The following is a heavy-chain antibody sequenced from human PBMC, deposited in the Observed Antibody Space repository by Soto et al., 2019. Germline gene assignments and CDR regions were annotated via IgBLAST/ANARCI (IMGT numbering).Heavy chain of an antibody. CDR1: GGTFSSYA. CDR3: ARDRLKRDTAMVLYYYYGMDV. Sequence: QVQLVQSGAEVKKPGSSVKVSCKASGGTFSSYAISWVRQAPGQGLEWMGGIIPIFGTANYAQKFQGRVTITADESTSTAYMELSSLRSEDTAVYYCARDRLKRDTAMVLYYYYGMDVWGQGTTVTVSS. CDR2: IIPIFGTA. D-gene: IGHD5-18*01. V-gene: IGHV1-69*01. J-gene: IGHJ6*02.